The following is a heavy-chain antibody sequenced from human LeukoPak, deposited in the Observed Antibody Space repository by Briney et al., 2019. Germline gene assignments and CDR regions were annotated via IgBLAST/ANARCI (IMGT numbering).Heavy chain of an antibody. D-gene: IGHD6-13*01. J-gene: IGHJ3*02. V-gene: IGHV1-46*01. Sequence: ASVKVSCKASGYTFTSYYMHWVRQAPGQGLEWMGIINPSGGSTSYAQKFQGRVTMTSDTSTSTVYMELSSLRSEDTAVYYCARGPDYAHYSSPWEGAFDIWGQGTMVTVSS. CDR2: INPSGGST. CDR3: ARGPDYAHYSSPWEGAFDI. CDR1: GYTFTSYY.